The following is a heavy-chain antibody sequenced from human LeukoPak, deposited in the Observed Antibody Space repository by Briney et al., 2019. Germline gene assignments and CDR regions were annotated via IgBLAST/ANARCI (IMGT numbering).Heavy chain of an antibody. Sequence: QLGGSLRLSCAASGFTFSSYGMHWVRQAPGKGLEWVAVISYDGSNKYYADSVRGRFTISRDNSKNTLYLQMNSLRAEDTAVYYCAKDRLLYYFDYWGQGTLVTVSS. D-gene: IGHD2/OR15-2a*01. J-gene: IGHJ4*02. V-gene: IGHV3-30*18. CDR2: ISYDGSNK. CDR1: GFTFSSYG. CDR3: AKDRLLYYFDY.